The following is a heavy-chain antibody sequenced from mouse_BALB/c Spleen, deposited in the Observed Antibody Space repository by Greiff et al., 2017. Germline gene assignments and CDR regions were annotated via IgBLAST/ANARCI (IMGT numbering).Heavy chain of an antibody. CDR3: AREENYGNYSAMDY. J-gene: IGHJ4*01. Sequence: QVQLQQPGAELVKPGASVKLSCKASGYTFTSYWMHWVKQRPGQGLEWIGEINPSNGRTNYNEKFKSKATLTVDKSSSTAYMQLSSLTSEDSAVYYCAREENYGNYSAMDYWGQGTSVTVSS. D-gene: IGHD2-1*01. CDR1: GYTFTSYW. CDR2: INPSNGRT. V-gene: IGHV1S81*02.